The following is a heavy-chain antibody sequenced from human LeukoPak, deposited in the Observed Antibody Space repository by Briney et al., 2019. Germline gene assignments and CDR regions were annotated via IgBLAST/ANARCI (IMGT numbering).Heavy chain of an antibody. J-gene: IGHJ5*02. CDR3: ARELRKGWDWFDP. Sequence: PSQTLSLTCTLSGGSIRSGSYYWSWIRQPAGKGLEWIGRIHAGGSTNYNPSLKSRITISADTSKNQFSLKLSSVTAADTAVYYCARELRKGWDWFDPWGQGTLVTVSS. CDR1: GGSIRSGSYY. D-gene: IGHD1-26*01. CDR2: IHAGGST. V-gene: IGHV4-61*02.